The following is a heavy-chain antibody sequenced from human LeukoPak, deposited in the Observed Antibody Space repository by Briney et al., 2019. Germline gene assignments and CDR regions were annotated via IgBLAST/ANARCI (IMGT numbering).Heavy chain of an antibody. V-gene: IGHV4-39*01. J-gene: IGHJ3*02. D-gene: IGHD6-19*01. Sequence: PSETLSLTCTVSGGSISSSSDYWGWIRQPPGKGLEWFGSIYYSDITYYNPALKSRVTISVDTSKNPFYLKLSSVTTADTAVYYCARLLTYSSGWTTWGAFDIWGQGTMVTVSS. CDR2: IYYSDIT. CDR3: ARLLTYSSGWTTWGAFDI. CDR1: GGSISSSSDY.